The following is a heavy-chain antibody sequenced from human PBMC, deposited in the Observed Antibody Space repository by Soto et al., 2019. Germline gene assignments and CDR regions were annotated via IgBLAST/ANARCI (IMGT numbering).Heavy chain of an antibody. D-gene: IGHD2-15*01. V-gene: IGHV4-39*01. Sequence: PSETLSLTCTVSGGSSSSSSYYWGWIRQPPGKGLEWIGSIYYSGSTYYNPSLKSRVTISVDTSKNQFSLKLSSVTAADTAVYYCARIRGGSYSYYYYYMDVWGKGTTVTVSS. CDR2: IYYSGST. CDR3: ARIRGGSYSYYYYYMDV. CDR1: GGSSSSSSYY. J-gene: IGHJ6*03.